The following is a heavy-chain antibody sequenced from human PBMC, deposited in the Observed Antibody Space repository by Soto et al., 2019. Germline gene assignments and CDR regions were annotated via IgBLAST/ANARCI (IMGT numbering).Heavy chain of an antibody. D-gene: IGHD4-17*01. J-gene: IGHJ5*02. CDR3: ARDLVYGDYIWWFDP. CDR2: IYHSGST. CDR1: GGSISSSNW. Sequence: QVQLQESGPGLVKPSGTLSLTCAVSGGSISSSNWWSWVRQPPGKGLEWIGEIYHSGSTNYNPSLKSRVTMSVDKSKNQFSLKVNSVTAAGTAVYYCARDLVYGDYIWWFDPWGRGTLVTVSS. V-gene: IGHV4-4*02.